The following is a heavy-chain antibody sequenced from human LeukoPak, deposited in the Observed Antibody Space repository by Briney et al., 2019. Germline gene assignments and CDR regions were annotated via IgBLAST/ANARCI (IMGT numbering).Heavy chain of an antibody. J-gene: IGHJ4*02. Sequence: GASVKVSCKASGYTFTGYYMHWVRQAPGQGLEWMGWINPNSGGTNYAQKFQGRVTMTRDTSISTAYMELSRLRSDDTAVYYCARDSDSMVHEAVFDYWGQGTLVTVSS. CDR3: ARDSDSMVHEAVFDY. CDR2: INPNSGGT. CDR1: GYTFTGYY. D-gene: IGHD2-8*01. V-gene: IGHV1-2*02.